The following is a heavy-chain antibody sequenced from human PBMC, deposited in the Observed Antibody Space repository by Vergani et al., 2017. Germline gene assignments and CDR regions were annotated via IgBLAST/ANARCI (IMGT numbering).Heavy chain of an antibody. D-gene: IGHD3-22*01. CDR1: GFTFSSYG. CDR2: IWYDGSNK. Sequence: QVQLVESGGGVVQPGRSLRLSCAASGFTFSSYGMHWVRQAPGKGLEWVAVIWYDGSNKYYADSVKGRFTISRDNSKNTLYLQMNSLRAEDTALYYCANSRILSGYAFDSWGQGTMVTVSS. V-gene: IGHV3-33*06. CDR3: ANSRILSGYAFDS. J-gene: IGHJ3*02.